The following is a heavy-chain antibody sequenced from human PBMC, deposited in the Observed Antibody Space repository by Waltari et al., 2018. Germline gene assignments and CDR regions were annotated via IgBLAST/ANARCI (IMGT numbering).Heavy chain of an antibody. V-gene: IGHV4-30-4*08. Sequence: QVQLQESGPGLVKPSQTLSLTCTVSGGPIISGVYYWSWIRQPPGKGLEWIGNIYYIGITYYNPSLKSRVTISVDTSKNQFSLKLNSVTAADTAVYYCARFEGFDYYMDVWGKGTTVTVSS. J-gene: IGHJ6*03. CDR2: IYYIGIT. CDR3: ARFEGFDYYMDV. D-gene: IGHD3-10*01. CDR1: GGPIISGVYY.